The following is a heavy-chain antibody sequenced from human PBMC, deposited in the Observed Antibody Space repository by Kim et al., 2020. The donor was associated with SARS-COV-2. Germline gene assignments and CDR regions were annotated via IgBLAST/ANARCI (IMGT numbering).Heavy chain of an antibody. CDR2: ISSSSSYI. Sequence: GGSLRLSCAASGFTFSIYGMNWVRQAPGKGLEWVSSISSSSSYIYYADSVKGRFTISRDNAKKSLYLQMNSLRAEDTAVYYCARDPEYYDTTVLGYWGQGTLVTVSS. V-gene: IGHV3-21*01. CDR3: ARDPEYYDTTVLGY. CDR1: GFTFSIYG. D-gene: IGHD3-22*01. J-gene: IGHJ4*02.